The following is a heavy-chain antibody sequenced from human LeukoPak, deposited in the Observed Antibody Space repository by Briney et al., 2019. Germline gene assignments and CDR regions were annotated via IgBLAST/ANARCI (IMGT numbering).Heavy chain of an antibody. V-gene: IGHV3-74*01. CDR1: GCTFSSYW. J-gene: IGHJ6*04. CDR2: IKSDGST. D-gene: IGHD3-10*02. CDR3: AELGITMIGGV. Sequence: GGSLRLSCAASGCTFSSYWMHWVRETPGKGLVWVSRIKSDGSTIYADSVKGRFTISRDNAKNSLYLQMNSLRAEDTAVYYCAELGITMIGGVWGKGTTVTISS.